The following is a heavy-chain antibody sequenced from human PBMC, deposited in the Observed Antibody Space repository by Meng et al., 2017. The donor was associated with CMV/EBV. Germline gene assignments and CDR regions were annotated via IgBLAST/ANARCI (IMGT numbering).Heavy chain of an antibody. D-gene: IGHD5/OR15-5a*01. CDR1: GGSFSGYY. CDR3: ARLYGYCDY. Sequence: SETLSLTCAVYGGSFSGYYWSWIRQPPGKGLEWIGEINHSGSTNYNPSLKRRVTISVDTSKNQFSLKLSSVTAADTAVYYCARLYGYCDYWGQGTLVTVSS. J-gene: IGHJ4*02. CDR2: INHSGST. V-gene: IGHV4-34*01.